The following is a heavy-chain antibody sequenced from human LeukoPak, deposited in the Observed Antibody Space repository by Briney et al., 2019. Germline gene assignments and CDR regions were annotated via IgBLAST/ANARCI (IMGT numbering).Heavy chain of an antibody. Sequence: ASVKVPCKASGGTFSSYAISWVRQAPGQGLEWMGGIIPIFGTANYAQKFQGRVTIAADESTSTAYMELSSLRSEDTAVYYCARAGGGYSYEDYWGQGTLVTVSS. D-gene: IGHD5-18*01. CDR2: IIPIFGTA. J-gene: IGHJ4*02. CDR3: ARAGGGYSYEDY. CDR1: GGTFSSYA. V-gene: IGHV1-69*13.